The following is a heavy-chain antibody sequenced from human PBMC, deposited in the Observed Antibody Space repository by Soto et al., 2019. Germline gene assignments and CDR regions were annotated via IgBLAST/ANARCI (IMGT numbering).Heavy chain of an antibody. CDR1: GYTFTSYG. Sequence: ASVKVSCKASGYTFTSYGISWVRQAPGQGLEWMGWISAYNGNTNYAQKLQGRVTMTTDTSTSTAYMELRSLRSDDTAVYYCARIGYCSGDSCLNWFDPWGQGTLVTVS. V-gene: IGHV1-18*04. CDR2: ISAYNGNT. CDR3: ARIGYCSGDSCLNWFDP. D-gene: IGHD2-15*01. J-gene: IGHJ5*02.